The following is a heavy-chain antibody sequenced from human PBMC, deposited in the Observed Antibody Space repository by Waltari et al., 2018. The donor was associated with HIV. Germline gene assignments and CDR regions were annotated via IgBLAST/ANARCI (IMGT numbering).Heavy chain of an antibody. V-gene: IGHV3-33*01. CDR1: GFTFKNYG. J-gene: IGHJ4*02. Sequence: QVQRVESGGGVVQPGGSLILSCAASGFTFKNYGMHWVRQAPGKGLEWVAVIWYDGSNKYYADSVKGRFTISRDNSKNRLYLQMNSLRAEDTAVYYCARDRGGSSSLVLDSWGQGTLVTVSS. CDR3: ARDRGGSSSLVLDS. D-gene: IGHD6-6*01. CDR2: IWYDGSNK.